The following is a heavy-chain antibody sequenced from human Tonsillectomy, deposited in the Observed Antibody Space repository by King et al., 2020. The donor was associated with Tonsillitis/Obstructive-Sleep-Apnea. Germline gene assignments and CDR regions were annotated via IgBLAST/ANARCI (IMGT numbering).Heavy chain of an antibody. J-gene: IGHJ4*02. CDR2: IYYSGST. CDR3: AREGRYYYDSSGYYQYYFDY. V-gene: IGHV4-31*01. Sequence: QLQESGPGLVKPSQTLSLTCTVSVGSISSGGYYGSWSRQHPGKGLEWIGYIYYSGSTYYNPSLKGLVTISVDTAKNQFSLKLSSVPAADTAVYYCAREGRYYYDSSGYYQYYFDYWGQGTLVTVSS. CDR1: VGSISSGGYY. D-gene: IGHD3-22*01.